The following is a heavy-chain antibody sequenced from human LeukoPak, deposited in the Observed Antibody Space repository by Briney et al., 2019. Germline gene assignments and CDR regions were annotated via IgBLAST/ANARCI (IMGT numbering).Heavy chain of an antibody. CDR3: ARGSDFGVVTSPHFDY. J-gene: IGHJ4*02. CDR2: INHSGST. Sequence: SETLSLTCAVYGGSFSGYYWSWIRQPPGKGLEWIGEINHSGSTNYNPSLKSRVTISVDTSKNQFSLKLSSVTAADTAVYYCARGSDFGVVTSPHFDYWGQGTLVTVSS. V-gene: IGHV4-34*01. CDR1: GGSFSGYY. D-gene: IGHD3-3*01.